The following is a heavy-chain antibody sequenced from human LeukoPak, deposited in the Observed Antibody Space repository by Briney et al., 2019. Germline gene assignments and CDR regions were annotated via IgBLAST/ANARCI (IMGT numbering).Heavy chain of an antibody. D-gene: IGHD6-13*01. Sequence: PGGSLRLSCAVSGFAFSDYWMNWVRQAPRKGLEWVASISQNGGEKSYVDSAKGRFTVSRDNPKNSLYLQMSSLRAEDTAVYYCARDGTAAGLYFDLWGQGTLVTVSS. CDR2: ISQNGGEK. CDR1: GFAFSDYW. CDR3: ARDGTAAGLYFDL. J-gene: IGHJ4*01. V-gene: IGHV3-7*01.